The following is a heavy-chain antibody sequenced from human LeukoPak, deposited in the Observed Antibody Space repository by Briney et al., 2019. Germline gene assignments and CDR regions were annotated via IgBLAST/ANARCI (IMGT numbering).Heavy chain of an antibody. J-gene: IGHJ4*02. V-gene: IGHV4-31*03. CDR1: GGSISSGGYY. CDR2: IYYSGST. D-gene: IGHD2-15*01. CDR3: ARVRCSGGSCYFAHFDY. Sequence: PSETLSLTCTVSGGSISSGGYYWSWIRQHPGTGLEWIGYIYYSGSTYYNPSLKSRVTISVDTSKNQFSLKLSSVTAADTAVYYCARVRCSGGSCYFAHFDYWGQGTLVTVSS.